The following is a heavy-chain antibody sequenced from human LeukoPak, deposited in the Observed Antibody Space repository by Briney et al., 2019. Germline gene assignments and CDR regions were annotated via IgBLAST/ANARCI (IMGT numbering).Heavy chain of an antibody. V-gene: IGHV3-21*01. J-gene: IGHJ4*02. CDR2: ISSSSSYI. Sequence: WVRQAPGKGLEWVSSISSSSSYIYYADSVKGRFTISRDNAKNSLYLQMNSLRAEDTAVYYCAGYYSGSGSLPAYWGQGTLVTVSS. CDR3: AGYYSGSGSLPAY. D-gene: IGHD3-10*01.